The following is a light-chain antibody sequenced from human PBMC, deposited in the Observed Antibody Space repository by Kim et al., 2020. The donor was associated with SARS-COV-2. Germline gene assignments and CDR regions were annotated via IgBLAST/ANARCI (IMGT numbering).Light chain of an antibody. V-gene: IGKV1-39*01. J-gene: IGKJ2*01. Sequence: DIQMTQSPSSLSASIGDRVNITCRASQSICTNLHWYHQKPGKGPRLLISYASSMQAGVPARFSGRGSGTDFTLTISSLQPEDVAAYYCRQSYKYPRTFGQGTKLEI. CDR1: QSICTN. CDR2: YAS. CDR3: RQSYKYPRT.